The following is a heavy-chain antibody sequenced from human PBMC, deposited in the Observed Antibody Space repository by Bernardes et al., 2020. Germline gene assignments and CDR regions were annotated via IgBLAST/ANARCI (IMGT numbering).Heavy chain of an antibody. J-gene: IGHJ4*02. Sequence: GVSLRLSCAACGFTFGAYCIHWVRKPPGKGLVWVSLINSGGTITTYADSVKGRFTISRDNTKNTLYLQITSLRVEDTAIYYCARSSGWSPFDSWGRGTLVTVSS. D-gene: IGHD6-19*01. CDR2: INSGGTIT. CDR1: GFTFGAYC. V-gene: IGHV3-74*01. CDR3: ARSSGWSPFDS.